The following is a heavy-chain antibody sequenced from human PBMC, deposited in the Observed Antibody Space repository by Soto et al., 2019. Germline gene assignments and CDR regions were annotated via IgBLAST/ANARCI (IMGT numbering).Heavy chain of an antibody. Sequence: GESLKISCKGSGYSFTSYWIGWVRQMPGKGQEWMGIIYPGYSDTRYSPSFEGQISISADKSISTDYLQWSSQKAADTAMYYCARRLPVYCSGGSCYYFDYWGQGTLVTVSS. CDR2: IYPGYSDT. CDR1: GYSFTSYW. D-gene: IGHD2-15*01. CDR3: ARRLPVYCSGGSCYYFDY. V-gene: IGHV5-51*01. J-gene: IGHJ4*02.